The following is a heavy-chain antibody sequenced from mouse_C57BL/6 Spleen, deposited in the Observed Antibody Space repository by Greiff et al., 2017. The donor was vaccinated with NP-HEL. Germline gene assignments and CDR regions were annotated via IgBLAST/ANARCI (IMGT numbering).Heavy chain of an antibody. Sequence: EVQVVESGGGLVKPGGSLKLSCAASGFTFSDYGMHWVRQAPEKGLEWVAYISSGSSTIYYADTVKGRFTISRDNAKNTLFLQMTSMRSEDTAMYYCARKNYGSSYDLAYWGQGTLVTVSA. CDR1: GFTFSDYG. CDR3: ARKNYGSSYDLAY. J-gene: IGHJ3*01. V-gene: IGHV5-17*01. D-gene: IGHD1-1*01. CDR2: ISSGSSTI.